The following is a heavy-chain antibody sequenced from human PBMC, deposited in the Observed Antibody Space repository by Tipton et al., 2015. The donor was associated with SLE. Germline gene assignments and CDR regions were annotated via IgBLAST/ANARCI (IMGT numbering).Heavy chain of an antibody. CDR3: ARYGTYDGSRYFQH. CDR2: IYYSGST. CDR1: GGSISSGGYY. J-gene: IGHJ1*01. V-gene: IGHV4-31*03. D-gene: IGHD1-26*01. Sequence: TLSLTCTVSGGSISSGGYYWSWIRQHPGKGLEWIGYIYYSGSTYYNPSLKSRVTISVDTSKNQFSLKLRSVTAADTAVYYCARYGTYDGSRYFQHWGQGTLVNVSS.